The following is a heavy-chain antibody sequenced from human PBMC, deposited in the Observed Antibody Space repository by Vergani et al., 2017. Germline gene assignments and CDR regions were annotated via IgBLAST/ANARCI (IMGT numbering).Heavy chain of an antibody. J-gene: IGHJ6*02. CDR3: ARGPYYDILTGYEDYYYGMDV. Sequence: VQLVESGGGLVQPGRSLRLSCAASGFTFSDYYMSWIRQAPGKGLEWVSYISSSGSTIYYADSVKGRFTISRDNAKNSLYLQMNSLRAEDTAVYYCARGPYYDILTGYEDYYYGMDVWGQGTTVTVSS. D-gene: IGHD3-9*01. V-gene: IGHV3-11*01. CDR1: GFTFSDYY. CDR2: ISSSGSTI.